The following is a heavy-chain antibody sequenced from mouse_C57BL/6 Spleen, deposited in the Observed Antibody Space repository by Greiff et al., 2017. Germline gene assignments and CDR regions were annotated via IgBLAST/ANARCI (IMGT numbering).Heavy chain of an antibody. J-gene: IGHJ3*01. D-gene: IGHD3-2*02. CDR2: IDPSDSYT. V-gene: IGHV1-69*01. Sequence: QVQLQQPGAELVMPGASVKLSCKASGYTFTSYWMHWVKQRPGQGLEWIGEIDPSDSYTNSHQKFKGKSTLTVDKSSSTAYMQLSSLTSEDSAVYYCARGQLRLLAYWGQGTLVTVSA. CDR3: ARGQLRLLAY. CDR1: GYTFTSYW.